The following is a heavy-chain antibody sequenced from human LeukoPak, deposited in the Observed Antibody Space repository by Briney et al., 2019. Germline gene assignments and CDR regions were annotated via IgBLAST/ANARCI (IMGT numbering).Heavy chain of an antibody. Sequence: GASVKVSCKASGYTFTSYDINWVRQATGQGLEWMGWMNLNSGNTGYAQKFQGRVTMTRNTSISTAYMELSSLRSEDTAVYYCARGNTMVRGVKFVDYWGQGTLVTVSS. CDR3: ARGNTMVRGVKFVDY. V-gene: IGHV1-8*01. CDR2: MNLNSGNT. CDR1: GYTFTSYD. D-gene: IGHD3-10*01. J-gene: IGHJ4*02.